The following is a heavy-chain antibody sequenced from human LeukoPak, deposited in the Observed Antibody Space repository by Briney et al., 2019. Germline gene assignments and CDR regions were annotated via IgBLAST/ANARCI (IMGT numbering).Heavy chain of an antibody. CDR2: ISHSESA. CDR3: ASERITMVRGVIRGNYNWFDP. Sequence: SQTLSLTCTVSGGSISSGANYWSWIRQPPGRGLEWIGYISHSESAYYSPSLESRITISVDRSKNQFSLKLSSVTAADTAVYYCASERITMVRGVIRGNYNWFDPWGQGTLVTVSS. V-gene: IGHV4-30-2*01. D-gene: IGHD3-10*01. J-gene: IGHJ5*02. CDR1: GGSISSGANY.